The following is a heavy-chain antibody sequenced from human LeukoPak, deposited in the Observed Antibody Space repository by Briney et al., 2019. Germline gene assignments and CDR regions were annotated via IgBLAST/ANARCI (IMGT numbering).Heavy chain of an antibody. J-gene: IGHJ4*02. CDR2: ITGNGGRT. D-gene: IGHD3-10*01. Sequence: GGSLRLSCAASGFTFSSNAMNWVRQAPGKGLEWVAVITGNGGRTYYADSVKGRFTISRDNSKNTLSLQMNSLRADDTAVYYCAKDAVAPGSGGDYFDYWGQGTLVTVSS. V-gene: IGHV3-23*01. CDR1: GFTFSSNA. CDR3: AKDAVAPGSGGDYFDY.